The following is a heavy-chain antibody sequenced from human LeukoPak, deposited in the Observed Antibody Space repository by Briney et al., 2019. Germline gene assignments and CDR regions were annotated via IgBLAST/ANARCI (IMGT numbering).Heavy chain of an antibody. J-gene: IGHJ3*02. CDR2: IYYSGST. CDR3: AGQGEPGRAVGEAFDI. CDR1: RVSLSSSSYY. D-gene: IGHD3-16*01. Sequence: SETLCLTCTVSRVSLSSSSYYTGWVRQPPRKGLECIGGIYYSGSTYYNPSLKSRVTISVDTSKTESSLKLSSVPGAVTAVYYCAGQGEPGRAVGEAFDIWGQGTMVTVSS. V-gene: IGHV4-39*01.